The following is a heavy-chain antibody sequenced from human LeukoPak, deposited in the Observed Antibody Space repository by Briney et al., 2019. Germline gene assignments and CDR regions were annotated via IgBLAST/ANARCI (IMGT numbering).Heavy chain of an antibody. D-gene: IGHD1-26*01. CDR3: AGGSYFNNWFDP. J-gene: IGHJ5*02. V-gene: IGHV1-2*02. CDR1: GYTFTGYY. CDR2: INPNSGGT. Sequence: ASVTVSCKASGYTFTGYYMHWVRQAPGQGLEWMGWINPNSGGTNYAQKFQGRVTMTRDTSISTAYMELSRLRSDDTAVYYCAGGSYFNNWFDPWGQGTLVTVSS.